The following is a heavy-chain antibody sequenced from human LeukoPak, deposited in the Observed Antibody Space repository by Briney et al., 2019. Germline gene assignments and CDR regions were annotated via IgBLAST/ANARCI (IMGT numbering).Heavy chain of an antibody. J-gene: IGHJ6*03. V-gene: IGHV3-30*02. CDR2: IRYDGSNN. CDR3: AKDAVKVTTIRRVPHYMDV. D-gene: IGHD5-12*01. CDR1: GFTFSSYG. Sequence: GGSLRLSCAASGFTFSSYGMLWVRQAPGKGLEWVAFIRYDGSNNYYADSVKGRFTISRDNSKNTLYLQMNSLRAEDTAVYYCAKDAVKVTTIRRVPHYMDVWGKGTTVTISS.